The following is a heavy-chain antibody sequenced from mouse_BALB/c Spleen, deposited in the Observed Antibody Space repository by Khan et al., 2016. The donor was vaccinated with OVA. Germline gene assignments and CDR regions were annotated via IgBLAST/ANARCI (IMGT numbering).Heavy chain of an antibody. J-gene: IGHJ3*01. D-gene: IGHD4-1*01. CDR1: GFTFSAYS. V-gene: IGHV5-6*01. CDR3: AGHLTGSFAY. Sequence: EVELVESGGDLMKPGGSLKLSCAASGFTFSAYSMSWVRQTPDKNLEWVATVSSGGDYTYYPDSVKGRFTISRDSAKNTLYLQMSSLKSEDTAMYYCAGHLTGSFAYWGQGTLVTVSA. CDR2: VSSGGDYT.